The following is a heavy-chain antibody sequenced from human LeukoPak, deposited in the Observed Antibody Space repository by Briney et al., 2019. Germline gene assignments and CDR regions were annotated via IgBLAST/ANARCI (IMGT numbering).Heavy chain of an antibody. CDR2: INPNSGGT. Sequence: ASVKVSCKASGYTFTGYYMHWVRQAPGQGLEWMGWINPNSGGTNYAQKFQGRVTMTRDTSISTAYMELSRLRSDDTAVYYCARGYSSGWYSASGYWRQGTLVTVSS. J-gene: IGHJ4*02. V-gene: IGHV1-2*02. D-gene: IGHD6-19*01. CDR3: ARGYSSGWYSASGY. CDR1: GYTFTGYY.